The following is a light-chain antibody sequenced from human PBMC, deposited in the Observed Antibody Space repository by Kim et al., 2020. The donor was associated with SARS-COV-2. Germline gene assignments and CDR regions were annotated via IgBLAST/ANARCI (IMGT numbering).Light chain of an antibody. CDR3: NSYAGSNNQV. CDR2: EVS. J-gene: IGLJ3*02. Sequence: QSALTQPPSASGSPGQSITISCTGTSSDVGGYNYVSWYQQHPGKAPKLIIYEVSKRPSGVPDRFSGSKSGNTASLTVSGLQAEDEAEYYCNSYAGSNNQVFGGGTKLTVL. V-gene: IGLV2-8*01. CDR1: SSDVGGYNY.